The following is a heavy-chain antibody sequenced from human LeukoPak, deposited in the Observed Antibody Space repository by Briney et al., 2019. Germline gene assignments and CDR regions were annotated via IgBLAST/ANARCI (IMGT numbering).Heavy chain of an antibody. CDR3: AKYFASGSYYKLPH. J-gene: IGHJ1*01. CDR1: GFTFSSYA. D-gene: IGHD3-10*01. V-gene: IGHV3-48*03. Sequence: GGSLRLSCAASGFTFSSYAMHWGRQAPGKGLEWVSYISSSGSTIYYADSVKGRFTISRDNAKTSLYLQMNSLRAEDTAVYYCAKYFASGSYYKLPHWGQGTLVTVSS. CDR2: ISSSGSTI.